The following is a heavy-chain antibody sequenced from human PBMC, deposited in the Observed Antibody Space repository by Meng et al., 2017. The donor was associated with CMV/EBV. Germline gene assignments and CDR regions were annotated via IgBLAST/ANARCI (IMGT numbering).Heavy chain of an antibody. CDR3: AKDGAPMRAFDY. CDR2: ISCTSGSI. CDR1: GFTFDDYA. J-gene: IGHJ4*02. Sequence: GGSLRLSCAASGFTFDDYAMHWVRQAPGKGLEWVSGISCTSGSIGYADSVKGRFTISRDNAKNSLYLQMNSLRAEDTALYYCAKDGAPMRAFDYWGQGTLVTVSS. D-gene: IGHD4/OR15-4a*01. V-gene: IGHV3-9*01.